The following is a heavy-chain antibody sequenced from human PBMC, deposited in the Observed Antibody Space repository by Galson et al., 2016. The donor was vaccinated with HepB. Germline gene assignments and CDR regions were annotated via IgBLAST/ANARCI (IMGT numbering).Heavy chain of an antibody. CDR3: VREVSTSGAPGAFDV. CDR2: IWYGGTN. CDR1: GFTFRSYA. Sequence: SLRLSCAASGFTFRSYAMAWVRQAPGKGLEWVAVIWYGGTNNADSVKGRFTISRNIFKNTLYLEMSNLRVDDTAVYYCVREVSTSGAPGAFDVWGQGTTVTVSA. J-gene: IGHJ3*01. V-gene: IGHV3-33*08. D-gene: IGHD2-15*01.